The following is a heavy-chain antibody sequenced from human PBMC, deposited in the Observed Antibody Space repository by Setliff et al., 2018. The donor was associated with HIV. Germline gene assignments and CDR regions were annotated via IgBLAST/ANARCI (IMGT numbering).Heavy chain of an antibody. Sequence: PSETLSLTCAVYGGSFSGYYWSWIRQPPGKGLEWIGEINHSGSTNYNPSLKSRVTISVDTSKNQFSLKLSSVAAADTAVYYCARAGPVYSGYAPFDYWGQGTLVTVSS. CDR1: GGSFSGYY. D-gene: IGHD5-12*01. CDR2: INHSGST. J-gene: IGHJ4*02. CDR3: ARAGPVYSGYAPFDY. V-gene: IGHV4-34*01.